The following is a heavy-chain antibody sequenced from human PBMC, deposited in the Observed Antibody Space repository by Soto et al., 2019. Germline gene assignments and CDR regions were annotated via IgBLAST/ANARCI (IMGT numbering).Heavy chain of an antibody. J-gene: IGHJ5*02. CDR3: ARAMVVTQNWFDP. CDR2: IYHSGST. CDR1: GGSISSGGYS. V-gene: IGHV4-30-2*01. Sequence: SETLSLTCAVSGGSISSGGYSWSGIRQPPGKGLEWIGYIYHSGSTYYNPSLKSRVTISVDRSKNQFSLKLSSVTAADTAVYYCARAMVVTQNWFDPWGQGTLVTVSS. D-gene: IGHD2-21*02.